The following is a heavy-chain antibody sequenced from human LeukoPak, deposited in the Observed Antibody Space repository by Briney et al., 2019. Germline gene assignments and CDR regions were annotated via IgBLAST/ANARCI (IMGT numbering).Heavy chain of an antibody. Sequence: GGSLRLSCAASGLTFSGSAMRWVRQAPGKGLEWVSLISGSGSNTYYADSVKGRFTIPRDNSKNALYLQMNSLRAEDTAVYYCSKVLVLVSANRYYFDYWGQGTLVTVS. J-gene: IGHJ4*02. CDR1: GLTFSGSA. D-gene: IGHD2-15*01. CDR3: SKVLVLVSANRYYFDY. V-gene: IGHV3-23*01. CDR2: ISGSGSNT.